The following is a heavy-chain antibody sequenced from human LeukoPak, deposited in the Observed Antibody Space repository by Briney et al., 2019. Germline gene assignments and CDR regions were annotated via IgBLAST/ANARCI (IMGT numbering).Heavy chain of an antibody. Sequence: GGSLRLSCAASGFTFSSYSMNWVRQAPGKGLEWVSYISSSSSTTYYADSVKGRFTISRDNAKNSLYLQMNSLRAEDTAVYYCARDRTIITIFGVVSGWYMDVWGKGTTVTVSS. J-gene: IGHJ6*03. CDR2: ISSSSSTT. V-gene: IGHV3-48*04. CDR1: GFTFSSYS. D-gene: IGHD3-3*01. CDR3: ARDRTIITIFGVVSGWYMDV.